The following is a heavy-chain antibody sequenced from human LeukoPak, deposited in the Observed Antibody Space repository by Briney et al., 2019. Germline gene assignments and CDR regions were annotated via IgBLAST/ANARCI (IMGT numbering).Heavy chain of an antibody. V-gene: IGHV4-59*01. J-gene: IGHJ4*02. D-gene: IGHD6-19*01. Sequence: TSETLSLTRTVSGGSISSYYWSWIRQPPGKGLEWIGYIYYSGSTNYNPSLKSRVTISVDTSKNQFSLKLSSVTAADTAVYYCARVGSSGWYSGDYWGQGTLVTVSS. CDR1: GGSISSYY. CDR2: IYYSGST. CDR3: ARVGSSGWYSGDY.